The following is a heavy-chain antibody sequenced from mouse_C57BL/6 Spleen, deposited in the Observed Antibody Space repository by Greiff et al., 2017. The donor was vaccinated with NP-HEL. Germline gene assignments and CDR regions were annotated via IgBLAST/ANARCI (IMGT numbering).Heavy chain of an antibody. V-gene: IGHV1-62-2*01. CDR3: ARHEALYRTAGLYAMDY. D-gene: IGHD1-2*01. Sequence: QVQLQQSGAELVKPGASVKLSCKASGYTFTEYTIHWVKQRSGQGLEWIGWFYPGSGSIKYNEKFKDKATLTADQSSSTVYMELSRLTSEDSAVYFCARHEALYRTAGLYAMDYWGQGTSVTVSS. J-gene: IGHJ4*01. CDR2: FYPGSGSI. CDR1: GYTFTEYT.